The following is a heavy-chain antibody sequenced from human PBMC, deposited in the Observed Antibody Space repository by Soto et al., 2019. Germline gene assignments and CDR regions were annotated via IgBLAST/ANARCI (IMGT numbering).Heavy chain of an antibody. Sequence: PGGSLRLSCAASGFTLSSYAMSWVRQAPGKGLDWVSAIRVSGGFTYYADSVKGRFTISRDSSKNTLYLQMNSLRAEDTAVYYWAKDNGEHIDGPHWGQGTRVTVSS. V-gene: IGHV3-23*01. D-gene: IGHD3-10*01. J-gene: IGHJ1*01. CDR3: AKDNGEHIDGPH. CDR1: GFTLSSYA. CDR2: IRVSGGFT.